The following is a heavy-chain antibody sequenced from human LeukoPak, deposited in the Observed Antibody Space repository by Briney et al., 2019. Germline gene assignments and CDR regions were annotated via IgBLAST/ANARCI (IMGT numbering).Heavy chain of an antibody. CDR2: INPNSGGT. J-gene: IGHJ5*02. CDR1: GYTFTGYY. CDR3: ARAHGSGSFFWFDP. Sequence: ASVKVSCKASGYTFTGYYMHWVRQAPGQGLEWMGWINPNSGGTNYAQKFQGRVTMTRDTSISTAYMELSRLRSDDTAVYYCARAHGSGSFFWFDPWGQGTLVTVSS. V-gene: IGHV1-2*02. D-gene: IGHD3-10*01.